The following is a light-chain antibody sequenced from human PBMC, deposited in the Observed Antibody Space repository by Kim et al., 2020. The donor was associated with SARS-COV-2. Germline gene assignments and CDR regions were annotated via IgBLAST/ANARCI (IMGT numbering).Light chain of an antibody. J-gene: IGKJ2*01. CDR3: QKYGGSRN. CDR2: GAS. CDR1: PSVNIDY. Sequence: SLSPRERAPLSCRASPSVNIDYLAWYQQKPGQAPRLLIYGASSRATGITDRFSGSGSETDFTLTIARLEPEDFAVYYCQKYGGSRNFGQGTKLEI. V-gene: IGKV3-20*01.